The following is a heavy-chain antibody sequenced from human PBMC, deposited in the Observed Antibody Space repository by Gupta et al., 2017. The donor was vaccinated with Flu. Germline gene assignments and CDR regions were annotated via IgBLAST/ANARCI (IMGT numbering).Heavy chain of an antibody. J-gene: IGHJ3*02. D-gene: IGHD6-13*01. CDR3: ARDWKLQQGVADAFDM. Sequence: FTFSSYAMGWVRQGPGKGLEWVSGIGHSGGNTVDADSVKGRFTISRETSIDTLYQQMNYLRGEDTAVYYCARDWKLQQGVADAFDMWGLGTKVTVAS. CDR2: IGHSGGNT. V-gene: IGHV3-23*01. CDR1: FTFSSYA.